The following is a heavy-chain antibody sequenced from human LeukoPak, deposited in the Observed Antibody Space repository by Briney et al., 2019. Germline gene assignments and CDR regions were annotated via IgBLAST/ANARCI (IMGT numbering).Heavy chain of an antibody. CDR2: IFYDGTNK. CDR1: GFTFNNYG. D-gene: IGHD2-2*02. CDR3: AKDRGYCSSASCYKPADY. V-gene: IGHV3-30*18. J-gene: IGHJ4*02. Sequence: GGSLRLSCVASGFTFNNYGMHWVRQAPGKGLEWVAVIFYDGTNKNYADSVKGRFTISRDNSKNTLYLQMNSLRAEDTAVYYCAKDRGYCSSASCYKPADYWGQGTLLTVSS.